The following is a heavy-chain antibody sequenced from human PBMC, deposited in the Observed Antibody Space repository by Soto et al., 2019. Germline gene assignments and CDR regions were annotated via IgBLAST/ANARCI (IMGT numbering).Heavy chain of an antibody. V-gene: IGHV4-34*01. CDR2: INHSGST. CDR3: ARVKDLGRYYFDY. D-gene: IGHD1-26*01. CDR1: GGSFSGYY. J-gene: IGHJ4*02. Sequence: SETLSLTCAVYGGSFSGYYWSRIRQPPGKGLEWIGEINHSGSTNYNPSLKSRVTISVDTSKNQFSLKPSSVTAADTAVYYCARVKDLGRYYFDYWGKGTLVTVSS.